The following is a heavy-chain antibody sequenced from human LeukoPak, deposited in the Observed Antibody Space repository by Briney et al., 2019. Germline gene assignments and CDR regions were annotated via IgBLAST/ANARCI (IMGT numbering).Heavy chain of an antibody. J-gene: IGHJ4*02. CDR2: FDPEDGET. CDR1: GYTLTELS. Sequence: ASVTVSCKVSGYTLTELSMHWVRQAPGKGLEWMGGFDPEDGETIYAQTFQGRVTMTEDTSTDTAYMELSSLRSEDTAVYYCARDGTQSLGGWLHPRPFDYWGQGTLVTVSS. CDR3: ARDGTQSLGGWLHPRPFDY. V-gene: IGHV1-24*01. D-gene: IGHD5-24*01.